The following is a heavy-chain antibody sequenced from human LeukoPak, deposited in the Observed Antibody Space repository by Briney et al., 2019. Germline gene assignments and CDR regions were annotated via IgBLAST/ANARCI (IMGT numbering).Heavy chain of an antibody. D-gene: IGHD3-22*01. CDR1: GGTFSSYA. CDR2: INPNSGGT. CDR3: ARARIPYYYDSSGYSIDY. J-gene: IGHJ4*02. V-gene: IGHV1-2*02. Sequence: ASVKVSCKASGGTFSSYAISWVRQAPGQGLEWMGWINPNSGGTNYAQKFQGRVTMTRDTSISTAYMELSRLRSDDTAVYYCARARIPYYYDSSGYSIDYWGQGTLVTVSS.